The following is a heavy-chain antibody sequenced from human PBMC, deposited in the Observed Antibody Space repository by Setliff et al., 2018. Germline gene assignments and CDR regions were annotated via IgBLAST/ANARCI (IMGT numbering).Heavy chain of an antibody. Sequence: PVGSLRLSCAASGFTFSNCWVSWVRQAPGKGLEWVASIKPDGSEKYHVDSVKGRFTISRDNAKNSLSLQMNSLRTEDTAVYYCVGAGTYSYWGQGTLVTVSS. V-gene: IGHV3-7*01. CDR3: VGAGTYSY. CDR2: IKPDGSEK. CDR1: GFTFSNCW. D-gene: IGHD3-10*01. J-gene: IGHJ4*02.